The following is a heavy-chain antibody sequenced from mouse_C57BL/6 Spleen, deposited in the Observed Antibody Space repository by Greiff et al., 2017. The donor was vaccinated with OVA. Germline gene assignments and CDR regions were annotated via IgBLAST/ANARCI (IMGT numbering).Heavy chain of an antibody. Sequence: VQLVESGGGLVKPGGSLKLSCAASGFTFSSYAMSWVRQTPEKRLEWVATISDGGSYTYYPDNVKGRFTISRDNAKNNLYLQMSHLKSEDTAMYYCAREMGDGNYAWFAYWGQGTLVTVSA. CDR2: ISDGGSYT. V-gene: IGHV5-4*01. CDR1: GFTFSSYA. D-gene: IGHD2-1*01. CDR3: AREMGDGNYAWFAY. J-gene: IGHJ3*01.